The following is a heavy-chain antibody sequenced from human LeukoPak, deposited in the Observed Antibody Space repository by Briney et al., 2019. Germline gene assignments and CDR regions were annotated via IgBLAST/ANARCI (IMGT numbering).Heavy chain of an antibody. CDR3: AARAILLEGGTSDY. J-gene: IGHJ4*02. CDR2: ISAYNGNT. V-gene: IGHV1-18*01. CDR1: GYTFTSYG. D-gene: IGHD3-10*01. Sequence: GASVKVSCKASGYTFTSYGINWVRQAPGQGLEWMGWISAYNGNTNYAQKLQGRVTMTTDTSTSTAYMELRSLRSDDTAVYYCAARAILLEGGTSDYWGQGTLVTVSS.